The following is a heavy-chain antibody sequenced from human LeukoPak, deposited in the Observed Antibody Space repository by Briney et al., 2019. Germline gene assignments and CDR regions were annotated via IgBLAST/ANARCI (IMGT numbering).Heavy chain of an antibody. V-gene: IGHV1-2*02. J-gene: IGHJ4*02. CDR2: INPNSGGT. CDR3: ARVTYYYDSSGYLSGRRYYFDY. Sequence: ASVTVSFKASGYTFTGYYMHWVRQAPGQGREWMGWINPNSGGTNYAQKFQGRVTMTRDTSISTAYMELSRLRSDDTAVYYCARVTYYYDSSGYLSGRRYYFDYWGQGTLVTVSS. D-gene: IGHD3-22*01. CDR1: GYTFTGYY.